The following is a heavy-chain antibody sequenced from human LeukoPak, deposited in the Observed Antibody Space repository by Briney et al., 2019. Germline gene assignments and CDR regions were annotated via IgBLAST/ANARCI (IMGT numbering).Heavy chain of an antibody. Sequence: SETLSLTCTVSGGSISSYYWSWIRQPPGKGLEWIGHIYYSGSTNYNPSLKSRVTISVDTSKNQFSLKLSSVTAADTAVYYCARRGSGSSGWVDYWGQGTLVTVSS. CDR2: IYYSGST. CDR3: ARRGSGSSGWVDY. V-gene: IGHV4-59*08. CDR1: GGSISSYY. J-gene: IGHJ4*02. D-gene: IGHD6-19*01.